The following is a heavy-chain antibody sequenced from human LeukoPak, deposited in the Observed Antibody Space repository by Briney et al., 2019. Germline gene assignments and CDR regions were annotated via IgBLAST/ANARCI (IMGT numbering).Heavy chain of an antibody. V-gene: IGHV3-48*03. CDR3: AREDPYYESFDI. J-gene: IGHJ3*02. CDR2: ISSSGSTI. CDR1: GFTFSSYE. Sequence: PGGSLRLSCAASGFTFSSYEMNWVRQAPGKGLEWVSYISSSGSTIYYADSVKGRFTISRDNAKNTLYLQMNSLRAEDTAVYFCAREDPYYESFDIWGQGTMATVS. D-gene: IGHD3-3*01.